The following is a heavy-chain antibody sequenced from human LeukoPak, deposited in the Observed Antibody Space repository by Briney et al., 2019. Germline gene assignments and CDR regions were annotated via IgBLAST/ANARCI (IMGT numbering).Heavy chain of an antibody. CDR2: ISAYNGNT. Sequence: GASVKVSCKASGYTFTSYGISWVRQAPGQGLEWMGWISAYNGNTNYAQKLQGRVTMTEDTSTDTAYMELSSLRSEDTAVYYCATVPSITMDRGYWGQGTLVTVSS. CDR1: GYTFTSYG. J-gene: IGHJ4*02. V-gene: IGHV1-18*01. D-gene: IGHD3-10*01. CDR3: ATVPSITMDRGY.